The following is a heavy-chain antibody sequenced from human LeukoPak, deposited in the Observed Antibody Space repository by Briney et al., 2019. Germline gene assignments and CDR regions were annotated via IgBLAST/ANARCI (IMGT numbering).Heavy chain of an antibody. CDR3: AKARVLDLDY. Sequence: PGGSLRLSCEASGFNVSGNYMSWVRQAPGKGLERVSVIYSGGATYNADSVKGRFTISRDNSKNTLYLQMNSLRAEDTAVYYCAKARVLDLDYWGQGTLVTVSS. J-gene: IGHJ4*02. CDR1: GFNVSGNY. D-gene: IGHD2-8*01. V-gene: IGHV3-53*05. CDR2: IYSGGAT.